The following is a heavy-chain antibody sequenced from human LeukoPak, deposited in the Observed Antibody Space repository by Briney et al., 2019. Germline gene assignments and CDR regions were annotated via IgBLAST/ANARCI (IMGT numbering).Heavy chain of an antibody. D-gene: IGHD1-1*01. J-gene: IGHJ3*02. CDR3: ARDFNWAVDI. V-gene: IGHV1-3*01. CDR1: GNTFLDKA. Sequence: GSGKVSCKTSGNTFLDKALHWVGQAPGQRLGWMGWLNPATAKTKYSQRFQGRFSITWDTSASTVYMDLWSLRSEDTAVYYCARDFNWAVDIWGQGTVVTVSS. CDR2: LNPATAKT.